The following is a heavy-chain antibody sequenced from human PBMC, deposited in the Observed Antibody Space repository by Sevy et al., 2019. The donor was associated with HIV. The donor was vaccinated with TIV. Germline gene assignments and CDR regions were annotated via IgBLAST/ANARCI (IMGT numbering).Heavy chain of an antibody. D-gene: IGHD1-26*01. CDR2: IYYNGHI. CDR3: AGGNAWGRGYS. J-gene: IGHJ4*02. V-gene: IGHV4-59*08. CDR1: GGSITSLY. Sequence: SETLSLTCTVSGGSITSLYWNWIRQPPGKGLEWIANIYYNGHIKYNPSLKSRVTLSLDTSKNHCSLRLSSVTAADTAMYYCAGGNAWGRGYSWGQGTLVTVSS.